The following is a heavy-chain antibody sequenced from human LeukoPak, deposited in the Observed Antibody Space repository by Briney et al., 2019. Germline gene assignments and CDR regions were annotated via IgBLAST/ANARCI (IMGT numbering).Heavy chain of an antibody. CDR1: GYTFTGYY. J-gene: IGHJ4*02. Sequence: ASVKVSCKASGYTFTGYYMHWVRQAPGQGLEWMGWINPNSGGTNYAQKFQGWVTITRDTSASTAYMELSSLRSEDTAVYYCARETNYDILTGYSSHFDYWGQGTLVTVSS. CDR3: ARETNYDILTGYSSHFDY. CDR2: INPNSGGT. V-gene: IGHV1-2*04. D-gene: IGHD3-9*01.